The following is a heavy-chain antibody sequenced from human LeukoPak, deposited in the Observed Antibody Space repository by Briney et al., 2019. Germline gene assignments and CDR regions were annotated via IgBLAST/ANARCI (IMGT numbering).Heavy chain of an antibody. V-gene: IGHV3-48*04. Sequence: GGSLRLSCAASGFTFSSYAMSWVRQAPGKGLEWVSYISSSGSTMYYADSVKGRFTISRDNAKNSVYLQMNSLRAEDTAVFYCARDGKYSGSFDSWGQGTLVTVSS. D-gene: IGHD1-26*01. CDR3: ARDGKYSGSFDS. CDR1: GFTFSSYA. J-gene: IGHJ5*01. CDR2: ISSSGSTM.